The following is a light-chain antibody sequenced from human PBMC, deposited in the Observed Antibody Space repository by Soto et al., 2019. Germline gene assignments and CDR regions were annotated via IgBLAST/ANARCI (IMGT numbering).Light chain of an antibody. CDR1: QSVSSSY. Sequence: EIVLTQSPGTLSLSPGERATLSCRASQSVSSSYLAWYQQKPGQAPRLLIYGASSRATAIPDRFSGSGSGTDFTLTISRLEPEDFAVYYCQQHGSSPYTFGQGTKLEIK. V-gene: IGKV3-20*01. CDR3: QQHGSSPYT. CDR2: GAS. J-gene: IGKJ2*01.